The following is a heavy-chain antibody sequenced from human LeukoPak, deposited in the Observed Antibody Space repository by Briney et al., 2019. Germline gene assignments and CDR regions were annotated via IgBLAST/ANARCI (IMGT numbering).Heavy chain of an antibody. D-gene: IGHD4-17*01. CDR1: GFTFSSYS. Sequence: GGSLGLSCVASGFTFSSYSMNWVRQAPGKGLEWVSSISSSSSYIYYADSVKGRFTISRDNSKNTLYLQMNSLRAEDTAVYYCAKEDYGDYGFLDYWGQGTLVTVSS. CDR3: AKEDYGDYGFLDY. V-gene: IGHV3-21*01. CDR2: ISSSSSYI. J-gene: IGHJ4*02.